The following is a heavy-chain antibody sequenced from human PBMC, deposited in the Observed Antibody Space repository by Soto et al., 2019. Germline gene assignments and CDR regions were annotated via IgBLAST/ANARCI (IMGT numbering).Heavy chain of an antibody. CDR3: AKDGYVRRYSYYYGMDV. V-gene: IGHV3-30*18. CDR2: ISYDGSNK. CDR1: GFTFSSYG. J-gene: IGHJ6*02. D-gene: IGHD3-22*01. Sequence: GGSLRLSCAASGFTFSSYGMHWVRQAPGKGLEWVAVISYDGSNKYYADSVKGRFTISRDNSKNTLYLQMNSLRAEDTAVNYCAKDGYVRRYSYYYGMDVWGQGTTVTVSS.